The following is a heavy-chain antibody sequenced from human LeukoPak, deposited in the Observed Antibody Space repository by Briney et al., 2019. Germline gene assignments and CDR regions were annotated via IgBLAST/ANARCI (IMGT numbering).Heavy chain of an antibody. Sequence: GGSLRLSCAASGFTFSSYGMHWVRQAPGKGLEWVAVIWYDGSNKYYADSVKGRFTISRDNSKNTLYLQMNSLRAEDTAVYYCTRGPIQLWLYHGMDVWGQGTTVTVSS. CDR3: TRGPIQLWLYHGMDV. V-gene: IGHV3-33*01. CDR1: GFTFSSYG. D-gene: IGHD5-18*01. J-gene: IGHJ6*02. CDR2: IWYDGSNK.